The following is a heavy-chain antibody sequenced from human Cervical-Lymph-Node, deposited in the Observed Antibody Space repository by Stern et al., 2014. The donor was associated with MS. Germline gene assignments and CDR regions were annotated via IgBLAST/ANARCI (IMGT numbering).Heavy chain of an antibody. V-gene: IGHV3-9*01. J-gene: IGHJ3*02. CDR3: VKETDYYDSSRSAFDI. Sequence: VQLVESGGGLVQPGRSLRLSCAASGFTFDDYAMHWVRQAPGKGLEWVSGISCNRGSIGYADAVKDRFTISRDNAKNYLYLQMNSLRAEDTAFYYCVKETDYYDSSRSAFDIWGQGTMVTVSS. D-gene: IGHD3-22*01. CDR2: ISCNRGSI. CDR1: GFTFDDYA.